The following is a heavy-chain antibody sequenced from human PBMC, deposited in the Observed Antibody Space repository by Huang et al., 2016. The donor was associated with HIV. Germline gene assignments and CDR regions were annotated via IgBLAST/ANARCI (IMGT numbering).Heavy chain of an antibody. J-gene: IGHJ6*03. V-gene: IGHV4-34*01. CDR3: ARGQGGYYYYYMDV. CDR1: GGSFSGYY. Sequence: QVQLQQWGAGLLRPSETLSLTCAVYGGSFSGYYGTWIRQPPGKGLEWIGEIKQSESTNYNPSLKSRVTISVDTSRNQFSLTLTSVTAADTAVYYCARGQGGYYYYYMDVWGKGTTVTVSS. CDR2: IKQSEST.